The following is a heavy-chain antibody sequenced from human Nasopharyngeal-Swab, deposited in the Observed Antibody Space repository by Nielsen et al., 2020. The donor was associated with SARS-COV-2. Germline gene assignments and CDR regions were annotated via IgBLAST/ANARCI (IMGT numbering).Heavy chain of an antibody. D-gene: IGHD3-10*01. Sequence: WIRQPPGKGLEWIGYIYYSGSTYYNPSLKSRVTISVDTSKNQFSLKLSSVTAADTAVYYCAGDLIYYYGSGSYGAPHYYYYGMDVWGQGTTVTVSS. V-gene: IGHV4-31*02. CDR2: IYYSGST. J-gene: IGHJ6*02. CDR3: AGDLIYYYGSGSYGAPHYYYYGMDV.